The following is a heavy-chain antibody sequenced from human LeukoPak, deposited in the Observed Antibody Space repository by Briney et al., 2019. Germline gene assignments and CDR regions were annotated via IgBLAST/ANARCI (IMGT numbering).Heavy chain of an antibody. CDR1: GFTFNTYG. CDR2: ISYDGSNE. CDR3: AKDMGDADYVVDY. D-gene: IGHD4-17*01. Sequence: GGSLRLSCAASGFTFNTYGMHWVRQAPGKGLEWVAVISYDGSNEYYADSVKGRFTISRGNSKNTLYLQMDSLRVEDTAVYFCAKDMGDADYVVDYWGQGTLVTVSS. V-gene: IGHV3-30*18. J-gene: IGHJ4*02.